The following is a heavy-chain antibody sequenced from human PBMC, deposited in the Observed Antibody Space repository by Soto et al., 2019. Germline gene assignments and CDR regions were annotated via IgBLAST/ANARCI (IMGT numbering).Heavy chain of an antibody. D-gene: IGHD3-16*01. Sequence: QVQLVQSGAEVKKPGSSVKVSCKASGGTFSSYAISWVRQAPGQGLEWMGGLIPIFGTANYAQQFQGRVTITADESTSTAYMGLGSLRSEYTAVYYWARGPGRYDYVWGGGDYWGQGTLVTVSS. CDR3: ARGPGRYDYVWGGGDY. J-gene: IGHJ4*02. CDR2: LIPIFGTA. CDR1: GGTFSSYA. V-gene: IGHV1-69*01.